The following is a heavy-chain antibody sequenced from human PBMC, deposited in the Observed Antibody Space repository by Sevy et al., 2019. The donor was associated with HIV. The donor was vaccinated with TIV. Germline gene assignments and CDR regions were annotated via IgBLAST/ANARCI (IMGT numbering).Heavy chain of an antibody. CDR1: GFTFSDYN. D-gene: IGHD3-10*01. CDR2: ISSISNYI. V-gene: IGHV3-21*01. Sequence: GGSLRLSRAASGFTFSDYNMNWVRQAPGKGLEWVSSISSISNYIYYADSVKGRFTISRDSAKNSLYLQMNSLRAEDTAVYYCARETSSFGEGIYYGMDVWGQGTTVTVSS. CDR3: ARETSSFGEGIYYGMDV. J-gene: IGHJ6*02.